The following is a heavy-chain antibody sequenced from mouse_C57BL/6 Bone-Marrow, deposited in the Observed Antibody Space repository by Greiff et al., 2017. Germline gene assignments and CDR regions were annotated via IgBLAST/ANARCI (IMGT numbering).Heavy chain of an antibody. CDR1: GYTFTEYT. V-gene: IGHV1-62-2*01. Sequence: QVQLQQSGAELVKPGASVKLSCKASGYTFTEYTIHWVKQRSGQGLEWIGWFYPGSGSIKYNEKFKDKATLTADKSSSTVYIELSRVTSEDSAVYFCARHPYYDYDLYYAMDYWGQGTSVTVSS. J-gene: IGHJ4*01. CDR2: FYPGSGSI. D-gene: IGHD2-4*01. CDR3: ARHPYYDYDLYYAMDY.